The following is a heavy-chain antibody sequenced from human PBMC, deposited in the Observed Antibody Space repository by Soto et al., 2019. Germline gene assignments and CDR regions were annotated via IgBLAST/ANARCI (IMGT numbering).Heavy chain of an antibody. CDR1: GFTFSSYA. V-gene: IGHV3-23*01. J-gene: IGHJ4*02. CDR2: ISGSGGST. CDR3: AKLNPVVAATHFGE. Sequence: EVQLLESEGGLVQPGGSLRLSCAASGFTFSSYAMSWVRQAPGKGLEWVSAISGSGGSTYYADSVKGRFTISRDNSKNTQYLQIDSMSAEDTAVYYCAKLNPVVAATHFGEWGQGTLVT. D-gene: IGHD2-15*01.